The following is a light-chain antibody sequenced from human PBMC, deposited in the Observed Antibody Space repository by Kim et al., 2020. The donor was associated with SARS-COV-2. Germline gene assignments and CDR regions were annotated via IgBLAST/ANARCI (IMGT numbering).Light chain of an antibody. J-gene: IGLJ3*02. CDR1: TGTVTSGHI. CDR2: DIS. CDR3: LLHFDRTWV. Sequence: PGGTVTLTCASSTGTVTSGHIPHWFQQRPGQAPRTLIYDISKKHSWTPARFSGSFLGDKAALTLSGAQVEDEAEYFCLLHFDRTWVFGGGTKLTVL. V-gene: IGLV7-46*01.